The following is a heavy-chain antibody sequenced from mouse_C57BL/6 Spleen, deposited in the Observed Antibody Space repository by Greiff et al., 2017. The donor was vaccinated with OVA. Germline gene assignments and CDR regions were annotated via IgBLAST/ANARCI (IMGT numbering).Heavy chain of an antibody. CDR1: GYTFTSYW. D-gene: IGHD4-1*01. Sequence: QVQLQQPGAELVRPGSSVKLSCKASGYTFTSYWMHWVKQRTIQGLEWIGNIDPSDSETHYNQKFKDKATLTVDKSSSTAYMQLSSLTSEDSAVYYCARSRGTGTSWYFDVWGTGTTVTVSS. CDR3: ARSRGTGTSWYFDV. CDR2: IDPSDSET. V-gene: IGHV1-52*01. J-gene: IGHJ1*03.